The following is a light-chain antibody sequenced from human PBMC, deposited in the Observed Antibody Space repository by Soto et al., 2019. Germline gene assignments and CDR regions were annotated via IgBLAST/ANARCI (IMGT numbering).Light chain of an antibody. J-gene: IGKJ5*01. V-gene: IGKV3D-15*01. CDR3: QQYNNWPLIT. Sequence: EIVLTQSPGTLSLSPGERATLSFSASQSVSSSYLAWYQQKPGQAPRLLIYGASTRATGIPARFSGSGSGTEFTLTISSLQSEDFAVYYCQQYNNWPLITFGQGTRLEIK. CDR1: QSVSSSY. CDR2: GAS.